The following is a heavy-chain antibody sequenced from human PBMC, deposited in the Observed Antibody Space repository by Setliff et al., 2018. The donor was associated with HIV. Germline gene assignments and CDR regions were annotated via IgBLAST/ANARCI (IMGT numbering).Heavy chain of an antibody. CDR3: AREPSAAGPEYFQH. V-gene: IGHV3-43*01. D-gene: IGHD6-13*01. CDR2: ISWDGGST. Sequence: GGSLRLSCTASGFSFDDYTMNWVRQPPGKGLEWVSLISWDGGSTNYADSVKGRFTISRDNAKNSLYLQMNSLRAEDTAVYYCAREPSAAGPEYFQHWGQGTLVTVSS. J-gene: IGHJ1*01. CDR1: GFSFDDYT.